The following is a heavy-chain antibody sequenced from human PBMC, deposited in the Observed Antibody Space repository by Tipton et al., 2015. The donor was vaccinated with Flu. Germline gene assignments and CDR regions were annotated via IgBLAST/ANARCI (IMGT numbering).Heavy chain of an antibody. CDR1: GFPFSEFW. CDR3: ARVFHSYDTGGDDAFDI. D-gene: IGHD3-22*01. V-gene: IGHV3-7*01. Sequence: GSLRLSCAASGFPFSEFWMHWVRQAPGKGLEWVAHINQDGSEESYVESVKGRFTISRDNARNSLYLQMNSLRAEDTAVYHCARVFHSYDTGGDDAFDIWGQGTTVTVSS. CDR2: INQDGSEE. J-gene: IGHJ3*02.